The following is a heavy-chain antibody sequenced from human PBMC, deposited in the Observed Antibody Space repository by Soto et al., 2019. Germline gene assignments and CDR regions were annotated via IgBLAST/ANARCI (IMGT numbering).Heavy chain of an antibody. J-gene: IGHJ4*02. CDR2: ISGSGGST. Sequence: GGSLRLSXAASGFTFSSYAMSWVRQAPGKGLEWVSAISGSGGSTYYADSVKGRFTISRDNSKNTLYLQMNSLRAEDTALYYCAKDQRSRPTDFGYWGQGTLVTVSS. D-gene: IGHD1-26*01. CDR1: GFTFSSYA. V-gene: IGHV3-23*01. CDR3: AKDQRSRPTDFGY.